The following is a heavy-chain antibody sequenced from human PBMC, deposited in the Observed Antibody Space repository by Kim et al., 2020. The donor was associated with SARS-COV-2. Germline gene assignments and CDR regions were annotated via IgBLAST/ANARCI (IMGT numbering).Heavy chain of an antibody. CDR1: GFTFSSYE. D-gene: IGHD1-1*01. Sequence: GGSLRLSCAASGFTFSSYEMNWVRQAPGKGLEWVSYIGTSGSTTSYADSVKGRFTISRDNAKKSLYLQMNSLRAEDTAVYYCARNVWIDYWGQGTLVTVSS. J-gene: IGHJ4*02. CDR2: IGTSGSTT. CDR3: ARNVWIDY. V-gene: IGHV3-48*03.